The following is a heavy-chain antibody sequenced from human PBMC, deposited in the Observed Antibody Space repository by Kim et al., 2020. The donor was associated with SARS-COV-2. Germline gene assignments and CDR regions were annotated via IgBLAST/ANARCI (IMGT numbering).Heavy chain of an antibody. J-gene: IGHJ5*02. D-gene: IGHD6-13*01. V-gene: IGHV3-43*02. CDR1: GFTFDDYA. CDR3: AAAAGTIWFDP. CDR2: ISGDGGST. Sequence: GGSLRLSCAASGFTFDDYAMHWVRQAPGKGLEWVSLISGDGGSTYYADSVKGRFTISRDNSKNSLYLQMNSLRTEDTALYYCAAAAGTIWFDPWGQGTLVTVSS.